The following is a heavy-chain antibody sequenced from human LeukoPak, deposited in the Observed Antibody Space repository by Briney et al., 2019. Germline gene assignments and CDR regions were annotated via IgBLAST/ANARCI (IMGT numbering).Heavy chain of an antibody. V-gene: IGHV3-23*01. Sequence: PGGSLRLSCAASGFTFSSNAMSWVRQAPGKGLEWVSDISGGGGSTYYADSVKGRFTISRDNSKNTLYLQMNSLRAEDTAIYYCAKEAGGSGYPYYFDYWGQGTLVTVSS. CDR1: GFTFSSNA. CDR2: ISGGGGST. D-gene: IGHD3-22*01. CDR3: AKEAGGSGYPYYFDY. J-gene: IGHJ4*02.